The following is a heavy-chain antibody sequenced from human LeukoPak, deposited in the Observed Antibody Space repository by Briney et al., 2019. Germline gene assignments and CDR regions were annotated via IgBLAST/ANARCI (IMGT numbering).Heavy chain of an antibody. J-gene: IGHJ4*02. Sequence: SQTLSLTCTVSGGSISSGDYYWSWIRQPPGKGLEWIGYIYYSGSTNYNPSLKSRATISVDTSKNQFSLKLSSVTAADTAVYYCARSPYSSSKNFDYWGQGTLVTVSS. V-gene: IGHV4-30-4*01. CDR3: ARSPYSSSKNFDY. CDR2: IYYSGST. CDR1: GGSISSGDYY. D-gene: IGHD6-6*01.